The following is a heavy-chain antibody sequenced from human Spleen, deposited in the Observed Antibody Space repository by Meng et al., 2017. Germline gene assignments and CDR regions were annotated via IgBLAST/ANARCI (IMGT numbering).Heavy chain of an antibody. CDR3: AKEEVPNDY. V-gene: IGHV3-23*04. CDR1: GFSFRNSA. Sequence: VRFVEAGGGLVHAGVSLRLSCVVSGFSFRNSAMSWVRQAPGKGLEWVSGISIGCDRTYYIDSVKGRFTISRDNSKNTVYLQMNSLRAEDTAVYYCAKEEVPNDYWGQGTLVTVSS. J-gene: IGHJ4*02. D-gene: IGHD1-1*01. CDR2: ISIGCDRT.